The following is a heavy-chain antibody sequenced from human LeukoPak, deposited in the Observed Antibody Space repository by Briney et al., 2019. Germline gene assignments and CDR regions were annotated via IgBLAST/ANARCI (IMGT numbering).Heavy chain of an antibody. Sequence: SETLSLTCTVSGGSISSGGYSWSWIRQPPGKGLEWIGEINHSGSTNYNPSLKSRVTISVDTSKNQFSLKLSSVTAADTAVYYCARVAIAVAGSLHFDYWGQGTLVTVSS. CDR1: GGSISSGGYS. J-gene: IGHJ4*02. CDR3: ARVAIAVAGSLHFDY. D-gene: IGHD6-19*01. V-gene: IGHV4-39*07. CDR2: INHSGST.